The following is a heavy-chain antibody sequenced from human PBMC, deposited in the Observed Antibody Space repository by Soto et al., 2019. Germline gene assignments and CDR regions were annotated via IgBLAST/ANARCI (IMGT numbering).Heavy chain of an antibody. Sequence: EVQLVESGGGLVQPGGSLRLSCAASGFTFSTYWIHWVRQAPGKGLVWVSRINSDGRSTNYADSVKGRFTFSRDNAKNTLVLQMNSLRAEDTAVYYCARDRWGGGRDMDVWGQGTTVTVSS. J-gene: IGHJ6*02. V-gene: IGHV3-74*01. CDR3: ARDRWGGGRDMDV. CDR2: INSDGRST. D-gene: IGHD3-10*01. CDR1: GFTFSTYW.